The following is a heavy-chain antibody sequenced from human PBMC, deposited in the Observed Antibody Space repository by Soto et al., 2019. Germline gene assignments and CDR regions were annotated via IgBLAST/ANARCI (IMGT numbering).Heavy chain of an antibody. CDR1: GGTFSSYA. D-gene: IGHD3-22*01. J-gene: IGHJ5*02. V-gene: IGHV1-69*01. CDR2: IIPIFGTA. CDR3: ARGGGVGYDSSGYRNWFDP. Sequence: QVQLVQSGAEVKKPGSSVKVSCKASGGTFSSYAISWVRQAPGQGLEWMGGIIPIFGTANYAQKFQGRVTITADESTSTAYMELSSLRSEDTAVYYCARGGGVGYDSSGYRNWFDPWGQGTLVTVSS.